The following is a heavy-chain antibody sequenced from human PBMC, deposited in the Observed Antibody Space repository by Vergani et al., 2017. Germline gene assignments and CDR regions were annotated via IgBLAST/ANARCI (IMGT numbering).Heavy chain of an antibody. CDR1: GGSFSGYY. D-gene: IGHD3-22*01. Sequence: QVQLQQWGAGLLKPSETLSLTCAVYGGSFSGYYWSWIRQPPGKGLEWIGEINHSGSTNYNPSLKSRVTISVDTSKNQFSLKLSSVTAADTAVYYCAKDLGDYYDSVPGGKPNWFDPWGQGTLVTVSS. V-gene: IGHV4-34*01. CDR2: INHSGST. J-gene: IGHJ5*02. CDR3: AKDLGDYYDSVPGGKPNWFDP.